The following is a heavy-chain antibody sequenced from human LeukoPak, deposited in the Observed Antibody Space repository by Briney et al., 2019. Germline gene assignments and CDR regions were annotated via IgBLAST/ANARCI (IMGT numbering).Heavy chain of an antibody. J-gene: IGHJ5*02. Sequence: PSETLSLTCAVYGGSFSGYYWSWIRQPPGKGLEWIGEINHSGSTNYNPSLKSRVTISVDTSKNQFSLKLSSVTAADTAVYYCARGVVVVAARGWFDPWGQGTLVTVSS. D-gene: IGHD2-15*01. V-gene: IGHV4-34*01. CDR1: GGSFSGYY. CDR2: INHSGST. CDR3: ARGVVVVAARGWFDP.